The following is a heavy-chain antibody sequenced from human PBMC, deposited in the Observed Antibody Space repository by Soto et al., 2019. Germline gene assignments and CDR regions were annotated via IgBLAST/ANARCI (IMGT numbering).Heavy chain of an antibody. CDR1: GFALITRGVG. V-gene: IGHV2-5*01. D-gene: IGHD6-19*01. CDR2: IYWNGDK. CDR3: AHRSIAVALSPFHY. Sequence: GSGPTPVNHTQTLTLTFTFSGFALITRGVGVGLIRQPPGKALEWLALIYWNGDKRYSPSLKSRLIITKHTSKNQVVLTMTNMYPVDTATDYCAHRSIAVALSPFHYWGPGTLVTVSS. J-gene: IGHJ4*02.